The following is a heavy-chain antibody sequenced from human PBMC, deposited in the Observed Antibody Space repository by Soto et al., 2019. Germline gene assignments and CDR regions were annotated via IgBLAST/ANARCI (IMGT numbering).Heavy chain of an antibody. D-gene: IGHD3-22*01. CDR1: GFNFSAYS. CDR2: VNRDGTTK. Sequence: GGSLRLSCAASGFNFSAYSMNWVRQAPGKGLEWVSYVNRDGTTKYYAGSVKGRFTISRDNAQNSLYLQMNSLRAEDTAIYYCARMSSSVSPGCWGQGSLVTVSS. CDR3: ARMSSSVSPGC. V-gene: IGHV3-48*01. J-gene: IGHJ4*02.